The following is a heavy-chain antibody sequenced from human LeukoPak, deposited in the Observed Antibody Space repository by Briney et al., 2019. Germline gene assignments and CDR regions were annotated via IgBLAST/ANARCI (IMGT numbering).Heavy chain of an antibody. D-gene: IGHD1-7*01. CDR3: ATARNFRFEY. J-gene: IGHJ4*02. V-gene: IGHV3-74*01. CDR1: GLTFRTTW. CDR2: MNGEGTTI. Sequence: GSLRLSCATSGLTFRTTWMHWVRQAPGKGLMWVSRMNGEGTTIDYADSVKGRFTVSRDYAKNTLSLQMNNLRTEDTALYFCATARNFRFEYWGQGSLVIVSA.